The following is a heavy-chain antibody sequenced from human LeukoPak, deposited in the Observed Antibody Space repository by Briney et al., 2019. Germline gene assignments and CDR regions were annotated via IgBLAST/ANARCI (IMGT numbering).Heavy chain of an antibody. D-gene: IGHD3-9*01. J-gene: IGHJ4*02. V-gene: IGHV3-23*01. CDR2: ISDSGDST. Sequence: GGSLRLSCAASGFTFNTYAMSWVRQAPGKGLEWVSGISDSGDSTYYADSVKGRFTISRDNSKNTLYLQMSSLRAEDTAVYYCARSHYDILTGYYDYWGQGTLVTVSS. CDR3: ARSHYDILTGYYDY. CDR1: GFTFNTYA.